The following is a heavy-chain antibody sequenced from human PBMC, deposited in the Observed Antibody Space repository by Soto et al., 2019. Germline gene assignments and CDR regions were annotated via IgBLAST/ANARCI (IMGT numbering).Heavy chain of an antibody. V-gene: IGHV3-33*01. Sequence: PGGSLRLSCAASGFTFSSYGMHWVRQAPGKGLEWVAVIWYDGSNKYYADSVKGRFTISRDNSKNTLYLQMNSLRAEDTAVYYCARASNYGDYEYYFDYWGQGTLVTVSS. CDR2: IWYDGSNK. CDR1: GFTFSSYG. D-gene: IGHD4-17*01. J-gene: IGHJ4*02. CDR3: ARASNYGDYEYYFDY.